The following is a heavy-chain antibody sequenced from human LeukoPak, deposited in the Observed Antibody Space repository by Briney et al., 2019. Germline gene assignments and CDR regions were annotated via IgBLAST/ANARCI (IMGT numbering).Heavy chain of an antibody. J-gene: IGHJ6*03. CDR1: GGSISSYY. CDR3: AREKKYSSSWPRRDYYYYYMDV. Sequence: SETLSLTCTVSGGSISSYYWSWIRQPPGKGLEWIGYIYYSGSTNYNPSLKSRVTISVDTSKNQFSLKLSSVTAADTAVYYCAREKKYSSSWPRRDYYYYYMDVWGKGTTVTISS. D-gene: IGHD6-13*01. CDR2: IYYSGST. V-gene: IGHV4-59*12.